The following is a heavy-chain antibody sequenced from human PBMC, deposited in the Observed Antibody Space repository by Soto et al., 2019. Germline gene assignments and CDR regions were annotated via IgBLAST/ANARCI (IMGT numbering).Heavy chain of an antibody. V-gene: IGHV2-5*01. Sequence: QITLQESGPTLVQPTQTLTLTCTFSGFSFTTAGVAVGWIRQTPGGALEWLTLIYYNDDRRFSPSLKTRLTITGDTSKTQVVLSLTNVDPGDTATYFCAHSDGGYEIIYFDFWGQGIPVTVSS. CDR3: AHSDGGYEIIYFDF. CDR1: GFSFTTAGVA. J-gene: IGHJ4*02. D-gene: IGHD5-12*01. CDR2: IYYNDDR.